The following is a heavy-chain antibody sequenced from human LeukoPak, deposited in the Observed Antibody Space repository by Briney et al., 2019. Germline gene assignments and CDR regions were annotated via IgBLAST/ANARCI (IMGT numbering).Heavy chain of an antibody. J-gene: IGHJ4*02. V-gene: IGHV4-59*06. Sequence: SETLSLTCTVSGGSISNYYWSWIRQHPGKGLEWIGYIYHSGSTYYNPSLKSRVTISVDTSKNQFSLKLSSVTAADTAVYYCARDTAMVNAHYFDYWGQGTLVTVSS. D-gene: IGHD5-18*01. CDR2: IYHSGST. CDR1: GGSISNYY. CDR3: ARDTAMVNAHYFDY.